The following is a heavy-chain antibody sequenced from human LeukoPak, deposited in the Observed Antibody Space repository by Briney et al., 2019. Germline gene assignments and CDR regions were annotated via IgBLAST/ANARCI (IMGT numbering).Heavy chain of an antibody. Sequence: PSETLSLTCTVSGGSISSYYWSWIRQPPGKGLEWIGYIYYSGSTNYNPSLKSRVTISVDTSKNQFSLKLSSVTAADTAVYYCARSIIAAAGTSYFDYWGQGTLVTVSS. CDR1: GGSISSYY. D-gene: IGHD6-13*01. CDR2: IYYSGST. J-gene: IGHJ4*02. V-gene: IGHV4-59*01. CDR3: ARSIIAAAGTSYFDY.